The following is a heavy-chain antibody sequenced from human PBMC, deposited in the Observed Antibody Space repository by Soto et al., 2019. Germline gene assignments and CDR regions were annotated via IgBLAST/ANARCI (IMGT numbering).Heavy chain of an antibody. CDR3: ARRLRFLEWSLDV. Sequence: SVKVSFKASGGTFSSYAISWVRQAPGQRVEWMGGIIPIFGTANYAQKFQGRVTITADESTSTAYMELSSLRSEDTAVYYCARRLRFLEWSLDVWGQGTTVTVSS. CDR1: GGTFSSYA. D-gene: IGHD3-3*01. V-gene: IGHV1-69*01. CDR2: IIPIFGTA. J-gene: IGHJ6*02.